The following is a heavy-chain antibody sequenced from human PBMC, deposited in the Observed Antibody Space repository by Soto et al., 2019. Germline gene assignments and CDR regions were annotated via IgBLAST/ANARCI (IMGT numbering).Heavy chain of an antibody. CDR1: GFTFSSYA. V-gene: IGHV3-23*01. CDR2: ISGSGGST. CDR3: AKGGRSTSGGSYRYFDY. J-gene: IGHJ4*02. D-gene: IGHD3-16*02. Sequence: EVQLLESGGGLVQPGGSLRLSCAASGFTFSSYAMSWVRQAPGKGLEWVSSISGSGGSTYYADSVKGRFTISRDNSKNTLYLQRNSLSAEDTAIYYCAKGGRSTSGGSYRYFDYWGQGTLVTVSS.